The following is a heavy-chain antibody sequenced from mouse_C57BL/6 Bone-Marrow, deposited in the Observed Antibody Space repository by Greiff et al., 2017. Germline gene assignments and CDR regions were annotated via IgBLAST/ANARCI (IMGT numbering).Heavy chain of an antibody. V-gene: IGHV14-4*01. CDR1: GFNIKADY. CDR3: TIYYGNPFDY. J-gene: IGHJ2*01. CDR2: IDPENGDT. Sequence: VQLQQSGAELVRPGASVKLSCTASGFNIKADYMHWVKQRPEQGLEWIGWIDPENGDTEYSSKFQGKATITADTSSNTASLQLSSLTSEDTAVYYCTIYYGNPFDYWGQGTTLTVSS. D-gene: IGHD2-1*01.